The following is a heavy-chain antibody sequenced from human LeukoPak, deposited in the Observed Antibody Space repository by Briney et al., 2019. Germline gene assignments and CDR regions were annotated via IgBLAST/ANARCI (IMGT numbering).Heavy chain of an antibody. CDR2: ISGSGGST. Sequence: SGGSLRLSCAASGFTFSSYAMSWVRQAPGKGLEWVSAISGSGGSTYYADSVKGRFTISRDNSKNTLYLQMNSLRAEDTAVYYCAKDPRGNYYDSSGYYPLWGNYFDYWGQGTLVTVSS. J-gene: IGHJ4*02. CDR1: GFTFSSYA. D-gene: IGHD3-22*01. V-gene: IGHV3-23*01. CDR3: AKDPRGNYYDSSGYYPLWGNYFDY.